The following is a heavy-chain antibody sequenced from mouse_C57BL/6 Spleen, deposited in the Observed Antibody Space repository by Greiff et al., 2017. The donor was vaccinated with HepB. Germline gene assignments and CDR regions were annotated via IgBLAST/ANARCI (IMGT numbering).Heavy chain of an antibody. Sequence: QVQLQQPGAELVKPGASVKLSCKASGYTFTSYWMQWVKQRPGQGLEWIGEIDPSDSYTNYNQKFKGKATFTVDTSSSTAYMQRSSLTSEDSAVYYCARGLRGEFAYWGQGTLVTVSA. J-gene: IGHJ3*01. CDR1: GYTFTSYW. D-gene: IGHD2-4*01. CDR2: IDPSDSYT. CDR3: ARGLRGEFAY. V-gene: IGHV1-50*01.